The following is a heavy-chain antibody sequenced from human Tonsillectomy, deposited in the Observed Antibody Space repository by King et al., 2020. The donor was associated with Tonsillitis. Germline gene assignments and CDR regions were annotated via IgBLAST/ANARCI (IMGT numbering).Heavy chain of an antibody. V-gene: IGHV1-2*02. CDR3: ARDHDSSGYYYVIDY. Sequence: GQLVQSGAEVKKPGASVRVSCKASGYTFTGYYIYWVRQAPGQGVEWMGWINPNSGGTHYAQKFQGRVSMTRDTSISTAYMELNRLRSDDTAVYFCARDHDSSGYYYVIDYWGQGTLVTVSS. J-gene: IGHJ4*02. D-gene: IGHD3-22*01. CDR2: INPNSGGT. CDR1: GYTFTGYY.